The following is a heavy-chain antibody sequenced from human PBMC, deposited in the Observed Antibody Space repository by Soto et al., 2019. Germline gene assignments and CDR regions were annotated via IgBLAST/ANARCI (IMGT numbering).Heavy chain of an antibody. V-gene: IGHV3-30-3*01. Sequence: GGSLRLSCAASGFTFSIYAMHWVRQAPGKGLEWVAVISYDGSNKYYADSVKGRFTISRDNSKNTLYLQMNSLRAEDTAVYYCARDLNAHYGSSWYDAFDFWGQGTMVTVSS. CDR1: GFTFSIYA. CDR3: ARDLNAHYGSSWYDAFDF. CDR2: ISYDGSNK. D-gene: IGHD6-13*01. J-gene: IGHJ3*01.